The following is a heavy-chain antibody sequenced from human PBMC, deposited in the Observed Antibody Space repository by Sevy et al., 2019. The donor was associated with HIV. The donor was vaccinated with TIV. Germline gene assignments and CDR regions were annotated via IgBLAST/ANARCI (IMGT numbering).Heavy chain of an antibody. V-gene: IGHV3-7*01. CDR3: ARLFYGSADY. CDR2: INLDGSGT. Sequence: GGSLRLSCAASGFTFSSYWMSWVRQAPGKGLEWLATINLDGSGTFSVDSVKGRFTISRHNPRKSVYLQMTSLSAEDTAVYYCARLFYGSADYWGQGTLVTVSS. J-gene: IGHJ4*02. D-gene: IGHD3-10*01. CDR1: GFTFSSYW.